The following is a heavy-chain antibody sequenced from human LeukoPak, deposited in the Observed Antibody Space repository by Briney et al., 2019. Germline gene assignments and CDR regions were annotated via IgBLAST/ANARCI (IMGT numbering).Heavy chain of an antibody. J-gene: IGHJ4*02. V-gene: IGHV3-23*01. D-gene: IGHD6-13*01. CDR2: ITGSGGNT. CDR3: AKDTSTRWYSSTPLPGDY. Sequence: GGSLRLSCAASGFTFSSYAMSWVRQAPGKGLEWVSGITGSGGNTYYADSVKGRFTISRDNSKNTLYLQMSSLRAEDTAIYYCAKDTSTRWYSSTPLPGDYWGQGTLVTVSS. CDR1: GFTFSSYA.